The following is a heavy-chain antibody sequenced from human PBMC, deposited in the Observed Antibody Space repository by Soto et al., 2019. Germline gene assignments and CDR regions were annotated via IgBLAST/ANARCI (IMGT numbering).Heavy chain of an antibody. CDR3: ARSDSSWYYFDY. D-gene: IGHD6-13*01. Sequence: PSETLSLTCTVSGGSISSYYWSWIRQPPGKGLEWIGYIYYSGSTNYNPSLKSRVTISVDTSKNQFSLKLSSVTAADTAVYYCARSDSSWYYFDYWGQGTLVTVSS. V-gene: IGHV4-59*01. J-gene: IGHJ4*02. CDR1: GGSISSYY. CDR2: IYYSGST.